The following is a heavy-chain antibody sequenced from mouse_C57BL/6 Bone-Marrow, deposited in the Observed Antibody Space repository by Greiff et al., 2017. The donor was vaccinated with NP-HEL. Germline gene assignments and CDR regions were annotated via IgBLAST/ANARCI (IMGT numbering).Heavy chain of an antibody. CDR2: INPNNGGN. D-gene: IGHD3-2*02. Sequence: VQLKQPGTELVKPGASVKLSCKASGYTFTSYWMHWLKQRPGQGLEWIGNINPNNGGNKDNEKFKTKATLTVDKSSSTAYMQLSSLTSADSAVYSCARDSGYAFDYWGQGTTLTVSS. CDR1: GYTFTSYW. V-gene: IGHV1-53*01. J-gene: IGHJ2*01. CDR3: ARDSGYAFDY.